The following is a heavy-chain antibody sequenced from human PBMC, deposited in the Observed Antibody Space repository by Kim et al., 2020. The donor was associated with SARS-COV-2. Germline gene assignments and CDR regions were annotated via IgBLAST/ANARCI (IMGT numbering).Heavy chain of an antibody. Sequence: GGSLRLSCAASGFTFSSYDMHWVRQATGKGLEWVSAIGTAGDTYYPGSVKGRFTISRENAKNSLYLQMNSLRAGDTAVYYCARGRYYGSSASGGMDVWGQGTTVTVSS. CDR1: GFTFSSYD. CDR3: ARGRYYGSSASGGMDV. V-gene: IGHV3-13*04. J-gene: IGHJ6*02. D-gene: IGHD3-10*01. CDR2: IGTAGDT.